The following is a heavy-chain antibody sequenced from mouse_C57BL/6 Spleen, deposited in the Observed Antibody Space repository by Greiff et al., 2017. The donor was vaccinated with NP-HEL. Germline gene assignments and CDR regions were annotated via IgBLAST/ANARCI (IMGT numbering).Heavy chain of an antibody. J-gene: IGHJ3*01. CDR1: GFTFSDAW. CDR3: TSSYDGYVAWFAY. D-gene: IGHD2-3*01. Sequence: EVMLVESGGGLVQPGGSMKLSCAASGFTFSDAWMDWVRQSPEKGLEWVAEIRNKANNHATYYAESVKGRFTISRDDSKSSVYLQMNSLRAEDTGIYYCTSSYDGYVAWFAYWGQGTLVTVSA. CDR2: IRNKANNHAT. V-gene: IGHV6-6*01.